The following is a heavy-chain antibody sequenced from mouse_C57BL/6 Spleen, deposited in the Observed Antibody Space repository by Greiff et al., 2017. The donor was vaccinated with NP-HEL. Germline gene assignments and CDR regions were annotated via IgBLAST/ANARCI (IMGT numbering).Heavy chain of an antibody. CDR3: ARVHYYGSSYEGGYFDY. CDR1: GYAFSSYW. Sequence: QVQLQQSGAELVKPGASVKISCKASGYAFSSYWMNWVKQRPGKGLEWIGQIYPGDGDTNYNGKFKGKATLTADKSSSTAYMQLSSLTSEDSAVYFCARVHYYGSSYEGGYFDYWGQGTTLTVSS. D-gene: IGHD1-1*01. CDR2: IYPGDGDT. V-gene: IGHV1-80*01. J-gene: IGHJ2*01.